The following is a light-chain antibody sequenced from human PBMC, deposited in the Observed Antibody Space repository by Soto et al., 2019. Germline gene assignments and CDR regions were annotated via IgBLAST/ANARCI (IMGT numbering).Light chain of an antibody. CDR3: CSYAGSYTLVV. Sequence: QSALTQPRSVSGSPGQSVTISCTGTSSDVGGYSYVSWYQQHPGQAPKLMIYDVTKRPSGVPDRFSGSKSGNTASLTISGLQTEDEADYYCCSYAGSYTLVVFGGGTQLTVL. CDR2: DVT. J-gene: IGLJ2*01. CDR1: SSDVGGYSY. V-gene: IGLV2-11*01.